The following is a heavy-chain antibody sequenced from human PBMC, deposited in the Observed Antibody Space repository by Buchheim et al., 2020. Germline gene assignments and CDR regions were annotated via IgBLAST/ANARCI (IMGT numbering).Heavy chain of an antibody. D-gene: IGHD2-2*01. CDR2: IIPIFGTA. Sequence: QVQLVQSGAEVKKPGSSVKVSCKASGGTFSSYAISWVRQAPGQGLEWMGGIIPIFGTANYAQKFQGRVTITAAESPSTAYMELSSLRSEDTAVYYCARGYCSSTSWYEPFDYYYYGMDVWGQGTT. CDR1: GGTFSSYA. V-gene: IGHV1-69*01. CDR3: ARGYCSSTSWYEPFDYYYYGMDV. J-gene: IGHJ6*02.